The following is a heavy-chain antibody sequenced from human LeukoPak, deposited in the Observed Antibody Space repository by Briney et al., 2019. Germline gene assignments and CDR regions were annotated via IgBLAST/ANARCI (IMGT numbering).Heavy chain of an antibody. CDR1: GFTFSNYW. CDR2: IKSKTDGGTT. J-gene: IGHJ5*02. Sequence: PGGSLRLSCAASGFTFSNYWMSWVRQAPGKGLEWVGRIKSKTDGGTTDYAAPVKGRFTISRDDSKNTLYLQMNSLKTEDTAVYYCTTDPLGTPLAAAGPNNWFDPWGQGTLVTVSS. V-gene: IGHV3-15*01. D-gene: IGHD6-13*01. CDR3: TTDPLGTPLAAAGPNNWFDP.